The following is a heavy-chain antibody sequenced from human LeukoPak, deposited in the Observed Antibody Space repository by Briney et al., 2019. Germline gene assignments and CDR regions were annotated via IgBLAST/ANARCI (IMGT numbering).Heavy chain of an antibody. V-gene: IGHV1-2*02. CDR1: GYTFTGYY. Sequence: ASVKVSCKASGYTFTGYYMHWVRQAPGQGLEWMGWINPNSGGTNYAQKFEGRVTMTRDTSITTAYMELSSLRSDDTAVYYCARDGDCSATSCYAWFNSWGQGTLVTVSS. CDR3: ARDGDCSATSCYAWFNS. D-gene: IGHD2-2*01. J-gene: IGHJ5*01. CDR2: INPNSGGT.